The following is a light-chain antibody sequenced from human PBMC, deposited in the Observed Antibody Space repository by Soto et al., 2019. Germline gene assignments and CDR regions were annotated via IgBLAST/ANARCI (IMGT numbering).Light chain of an antibody. CDR3: QSYDSSLSAHYV. CDR2: GNS. J-gene: IGLJ1*01. Sequence: QSVLTQPPSVSGAPGQRVTISCTGSSYNIGAGYDVHWYQQLPGTAPKLLIYGNSNRPSGVPDRFSGSKSGTSASLAITGLQAEDEADYYCQSYDSSLSAHYVFGTGTKVTVL. CDR1: SYNIGAGYD. V-gene: IGLV1-40*01.